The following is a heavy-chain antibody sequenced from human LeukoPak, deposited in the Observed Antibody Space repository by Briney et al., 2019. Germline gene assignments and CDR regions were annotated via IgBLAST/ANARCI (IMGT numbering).Heavy chain of an antibody. CDR3: ARDSVGYSYGAIDY. Sequence: ASVKVSCKASGYTFTSYGISWVRQAPGQGLEWMGWISAHNGNTNYAQKLQGRVTMTTDTSTSTAYMELRSLRSDDTAVYYCARDSVGYSYGAIDYWGQGTLVTVSS. CDR1: GYTFTSYG. CDR2: ISAHNGNT. D-gene: IGHD5-18*01. V-gene: IGHV1-18*01. J-gene: IGHJ4*02.